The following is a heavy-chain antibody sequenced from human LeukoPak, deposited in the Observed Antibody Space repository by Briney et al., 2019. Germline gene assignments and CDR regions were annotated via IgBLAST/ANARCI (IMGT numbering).Heavy chain of an antibody. V-gene: IGHV3-23*01. CDR3: GKGDWGDM. D-gene: IGHD7-27*01. J-gene: IGHJ3*02. CDR1: GFTFSTYA. CDR2: ISASGDSI. Sequence: SGGSLRLSCAASGFTFSTYAMNWVRQAPGKGLEWVSGISASGDSIYYADSVKGHFTISRDNSKNTLYLQMNSLRAEDTALYYCGKGDWGDMWGQGTMVTVSS.